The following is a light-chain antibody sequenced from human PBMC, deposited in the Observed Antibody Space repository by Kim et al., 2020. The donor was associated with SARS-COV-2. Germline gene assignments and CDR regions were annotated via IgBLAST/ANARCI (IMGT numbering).Light chain of an antibody. Sequence: PRRGCPISCTGSRSSIGAGYDVHWYQQLPGTAPKLLIYGNNNRPSGVPERFSGSKSGASASLAISGLQAEDEAVYYCQSYDSSLTLFGGGTQLTVL. CDR2: GNN. J-gene: IGLJ2*01. V-gene: IGLV1-40*03. CDR1: RSSIGAGYD. CDR3: QSYDSSLTL.